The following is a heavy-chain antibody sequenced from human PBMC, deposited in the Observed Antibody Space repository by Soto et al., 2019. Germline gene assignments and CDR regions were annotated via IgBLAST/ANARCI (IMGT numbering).Heavy chain of an antibody. CDR3: GRASGYSNGWGNYYYYMDV. CDR1: GGSVFNYD. CDR2: IKHREVRNRKTT. J-gene: IGHJ6*03. Sequence: QVQLQQWGAELLKPSETLSLTCAVYGGSVFNYDWTWIRQPPGKGLAGIGQIKHREVRNRKTTNYCPSPQSRVAISADESKNQFPLQLTTVTAAATAVYYCGRASGYSNGWGNYYYYMDVWGKGTKVTVSS. V-gene: IGHV4-34*01. D-gene: IGHD6-19*01.